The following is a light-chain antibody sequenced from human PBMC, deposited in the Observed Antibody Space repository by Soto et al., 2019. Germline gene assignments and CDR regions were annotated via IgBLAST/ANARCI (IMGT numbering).Light chain of an antibody. CDR3: SSKRDSSTLFV. J-gene: IGLJ1*01. Sequence: QSVLTQPACVTGSTGQSTTISCTGTSIDVGAYNYVSWYQHHPGKVLKLLIYEVTNRPSGVSDRFSCSKSGNTASLTISGLQAEDEADYYCSSKRDSSTLFVFGPETKVTVL. V-gene: IGLV2-14*01. CDR1: SIDVGAYNY. CDR2: EVT.